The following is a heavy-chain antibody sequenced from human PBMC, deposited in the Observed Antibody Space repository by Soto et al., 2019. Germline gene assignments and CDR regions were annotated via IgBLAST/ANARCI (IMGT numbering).Heavy chain of an antibody. V-gene: IGHV4-59*01. CDR3: ARGAVESGSYYDYYYYGMDV. J-gene: IGHJ6*02. Sequence: PSETLSLTCTVSGGSISSYYWSWIRQPPGKGLEWIGYIYYSGSTNYNPSLKSRVTISVDTSKNQFSLKLSSVTAADTAVYYCARGAVESGSYYDYYYYGMDVWGQGTTVTVSS. CDR1: GGSISSYY. D-gene: IGHD1-26*01. CDR2: IYYSGST.